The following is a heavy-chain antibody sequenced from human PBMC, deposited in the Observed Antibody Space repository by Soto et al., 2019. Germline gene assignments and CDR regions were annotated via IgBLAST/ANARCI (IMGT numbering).Heavy chain of an antibody. CDR2: IIPIFGTA. J-gene: IGHJ3*02. CDR1: GGTFSSYA. Sequence: QVQLVQSGAEVKKPGSSVKVSCKGSGGTFSSYAISWVRQAPGQGLEWMGGIIPIFGTANYAQKFQGRVTITADASTSTAYMELSSLRSEDTAVYYCARDPVVATVTTGAFDIWGQGTMVTVSS. V-gene: IGHV1-69*12. D-gene: IGHD4-17*01. CDR3: ARDPVVATVTTGAFDI.